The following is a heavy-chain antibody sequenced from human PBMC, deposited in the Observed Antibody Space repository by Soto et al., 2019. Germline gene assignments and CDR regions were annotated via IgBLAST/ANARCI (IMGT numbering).Heavy chain of an antibody. CDR2: IIPIFGTA. V-gene: IGHV1-69*01. CDR1: GGTFSSYA. J-gene: IGHJ5*02. CDR3: AREPRAYCGGDCYSGWFDP. D-gene: IGHD2-21*02. Sequence: QVQLVQSGAEVKKPGSSVKVSCKASGGTFSSYAMSWVRQAPGQGLEWMGGIIPIFGTANYAQKFQGRVTITADESTSTAYMELSSLRSEDTAVYYCAREPRAYCGGDCYSGWFDPWGQGTLVTVSS.